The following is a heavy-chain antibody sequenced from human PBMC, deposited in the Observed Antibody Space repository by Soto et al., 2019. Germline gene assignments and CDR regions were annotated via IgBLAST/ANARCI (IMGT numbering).Heavy chain of an antibody. D-gene: IGHD1-1*01. J-gene: IGHJ4*02. CDR1: GGSIGSGGYY. Sequence: PSETLSLTCTVSGGSIGSGGYYWSWIRQHSGKGLEWIGYIYYSGSTYYNPSLKSRVTISVDTSKNQFSLKLSSVTAADTAVYYCASGQLRSDYFDYWGQGTLVTVSS. V-gene: IGHV4-31*03. CDR3: ASGQLRSDYFDY. CDR2: IYYSGST.